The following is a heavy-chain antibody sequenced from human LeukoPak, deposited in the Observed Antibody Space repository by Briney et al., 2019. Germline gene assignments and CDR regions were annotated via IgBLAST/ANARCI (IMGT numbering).Heavy chain of an antibody. Sequence: AETLSLTCTVSGVSISSHYWNWIRQPPGKGLEWVGYIYYSGSTNYNPPLKSRATIAVDTSKHQFSLKLSSVTDADTDVYYCARMQYSRSSLFDYWGQGTLVTVSS. J-gene: IGHJ4*02. CDR2: IYYSGST. CDR3: ARMQYSRSSLFDY. V-gene: IGHV4-59*11. CDR1: GVSISSHY. D-gene: IGHD6-6*01.